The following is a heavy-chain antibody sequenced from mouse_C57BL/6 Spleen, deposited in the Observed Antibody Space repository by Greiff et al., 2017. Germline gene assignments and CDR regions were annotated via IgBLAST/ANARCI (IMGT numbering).Heavy chain of an antibody. Sequence: QVQLQQSGAELVKPGASVKISCKASGYAFSSYWMNWVKQRPGKGLEWIGQIYPGDGDTNYNGKFKGKATLTADKSSSTAYMQLSSLTSEDSAVYFCARGGPRTFFDYWGQGTTLTVSS. CDR1: GYAFSSYW. CDR3: ARGGPRTFFDY. V-gene: IGHV1-80*01. J-gene: IGHJ2*01. CDR2: IYPGDGDT.